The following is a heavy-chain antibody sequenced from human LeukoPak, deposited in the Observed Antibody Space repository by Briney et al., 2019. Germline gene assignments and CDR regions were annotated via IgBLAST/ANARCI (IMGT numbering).Heavy chain of an antibody. CDR3: ARVRWLQFDY. CDR1: GGSISSGGYY. V-gene: IGHV4-31*03. D-gene: IGHD5-24*01. Sequence: SQTLSLTCTVPGGSISSGGYYWSWIRQHPGKGLEWIGYIYYSGSTYYNPSLKSRVTISVDTSKNQFSLKLSSVTAADTAVYYCARVRWLQFDYWGQGTLVTVSS. CDR2: IYYSGST. J-gene: IGHJ4*02.